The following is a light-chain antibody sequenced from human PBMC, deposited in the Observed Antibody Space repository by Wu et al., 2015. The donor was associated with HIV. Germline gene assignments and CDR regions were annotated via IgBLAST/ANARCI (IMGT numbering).Light chain of an antibody. CDR1: QGITNY. J-gene: IGKJ2*01. V-gene: IGKV1-27*01. Sequence: EIQMTQSPSSLSASVGDRVTITCRASQGITNYLAWYQQKPGKVPKVLIYAASTLQSGAPSRFSGSGSGTEFTLTISSMQSEDFAVYYCQQYNNWPPYTFGQGTKLEIK. CDR3: QQYNNWPPYT. CDR2: AAS.